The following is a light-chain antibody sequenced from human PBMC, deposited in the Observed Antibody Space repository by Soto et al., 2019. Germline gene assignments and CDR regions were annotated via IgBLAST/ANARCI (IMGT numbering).Light chain of an antibody. CDR2: GAS. CDR1: QSMSTY. V-gene: IGKV1-39*01. J-gene: IGKJ4*01. CDR3: QQRYNTPLT. Sequence: DIQMTQSPSSVSASAGDRVTITCRASQSMSTYLNWFQQKPGKAPKVLIYGASSLQSGVPSRFSGSGSGTDFTLTISSLQPEDVATYYCQQRYNTPLTFGGGTKVEIK.